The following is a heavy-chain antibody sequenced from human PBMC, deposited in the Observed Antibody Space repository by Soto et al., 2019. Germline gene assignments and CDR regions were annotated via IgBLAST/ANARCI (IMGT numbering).Heavy chain of an antibody. CDR1: GYTFSNYD. CDR3: ARGVKYGAYSRWFDP. J-gene: IGHJ5*02. D-gene: IGHD4-17*01. CDR2: MNPNSGNT. V-gene: IGHV1-8*01. Sequence: GASVKVSCKASGYTFSNYDIIWLRQATGQGLEWMGWMNPNSGNTGYEQKFQGRVTMTWDTSITTAYMELSGLRSEDTAVYFCARGVKYGAYSRWFDPWGQGTLVTVSS.